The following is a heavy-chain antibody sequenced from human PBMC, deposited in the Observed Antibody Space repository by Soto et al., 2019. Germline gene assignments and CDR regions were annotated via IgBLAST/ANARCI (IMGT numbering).Heavy chain of an antibody. J-gene: IGHJ1*01. CDR3: VVTRIPVYCSGGICSYFQH. V-gene: IGHV5-10-1*01. CDR2: IDSSDSYT. D-gene: IGHD2-15*01. CDR1: GYSFTSYW. Sequence: EVQLVQSGAEVKKPGESLRISCNGSGYSFTSYWISWVRQMPGKGLEWMGRIDSSDSYTNYSPSFQGHVTISADKSFITAYLQWSSLKASDTAMYYCVVTRIPVYCSGGICSYFQHWGLGTLVTVSS.